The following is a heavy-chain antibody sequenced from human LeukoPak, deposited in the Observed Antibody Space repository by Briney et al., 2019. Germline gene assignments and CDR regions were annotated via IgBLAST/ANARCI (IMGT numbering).Heavy chain of an antibody. V-gene: IGHV3-7*01. CDR3: VRGGYSSFDY. CDR2: IKQDGSQK. CDR1: GFIFSSSW. Sequence: GGSLRLSCAASGFIFSSSWMIWVRQAPGKGLEGVANIKQDGSQKHYVDSVKGRFTISRDNSKNLLYLQMNSLGAEDTAVYYCVRGGYSSFDYWGQGTLVTLSS. D-gene: IGHD3-10*01. J-gene: IGHJ4*02.